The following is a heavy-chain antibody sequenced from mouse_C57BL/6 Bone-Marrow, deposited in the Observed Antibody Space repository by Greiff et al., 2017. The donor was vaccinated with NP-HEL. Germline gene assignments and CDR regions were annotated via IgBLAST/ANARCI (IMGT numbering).Heavy chain of an antibody. D-gene: IGHD1-1*01. V-gene: IGHV1-55*01. Sequence: VQLQQPGAELVKPGASVKVSCKASGYTFTSYWMHWVKQRPGQGLEWIGDIYPGSGSTNYNEKFKSKATLTVDTSSSTAYMQLSSLTSEDSAVYYCARDGSSYWYFDVWGTGTTVTVSS. J-gene: IGHJ1*03. CDR1: GYTFTSYW. CDR3: ARDGSSYWYFDV. CDR2: IYPGSGST.